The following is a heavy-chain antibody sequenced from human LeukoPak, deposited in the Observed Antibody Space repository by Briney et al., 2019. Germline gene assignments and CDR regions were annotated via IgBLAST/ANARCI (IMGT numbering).Heavy chain of an antibody. V-gene: IGHV4-61*05. CDR3: ARGSGGDGSGSL. D-gene: IGHD3-10*01. CDR1: GGSISSSPYY. CDR2: IYYSGST. Sequence: SETLSLTCTVSGGSISSSPYYWGWIRQPPGKGLEWIGYIYYSGSTNYNPSLKSRVTISVDTSKNQFSLKLSSVTAADTAVYYCARGSGGDGSGSLWGRGTLVTVSS. J-gene: IGHJ4*02.